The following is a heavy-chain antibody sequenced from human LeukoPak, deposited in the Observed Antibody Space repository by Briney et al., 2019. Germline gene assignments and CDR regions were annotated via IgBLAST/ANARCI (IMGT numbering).Heavy chain of an antibody. V-gene: IGHV3-21*01. J-gene: IGHJ4*02. D-gene: IGHD1-26*01. Sequence: GGSLRLSCAASGFTFSSYNMNWVRQAPGKGLEWVSSISNSGTYIYYADSMKGRFTISRDNAKNSLHLQMNSLKVEDTAVYYCARDRIVGATIDYWGQGTLVTVPS. CDR1: GFTFSSYN. CDR2: ISNSGTYI. CDR3: ARDRIVGATIDY.